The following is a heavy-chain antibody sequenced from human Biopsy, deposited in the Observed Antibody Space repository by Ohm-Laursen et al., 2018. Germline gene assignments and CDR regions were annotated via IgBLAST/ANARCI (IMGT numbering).Heavy chain of an antibody. CDR1: GFTFSTYA. CDR2: ITDRSSHI. J-gene: IGHJ4*02. V-gene: IGHV3-21*01. D-gene: IGHD4-23*01. Sequence: SLRLSCAASGFTFSTYAMNWVRQAPGKGLEWVSSITDRSSHIYYADSVKGRFTIFRDNDKQSLYLQMNSLRDEDTAVYYCVGGGKDRPFDYWGQGILVTVSS. CDR3: VGGGKDRPFDY.